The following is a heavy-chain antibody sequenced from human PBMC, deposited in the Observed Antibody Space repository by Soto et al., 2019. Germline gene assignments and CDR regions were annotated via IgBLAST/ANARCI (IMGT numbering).Heavy chain of an antibody. J-gene: IGHJ6*02. D-gene: IGHD6-13*01. CDR3: ARGRRGASSSWLYYYYGMDV. CDR1: GGSFSGYY. V-gene: IGHV4-34*01. Sequence: SETLSLTCAVYGGSFSGYYWSWIRQPPGKGLEWIGEINHSGSTNYNPSLKSRVTISVDTSKNQFSLKLSSVTAADTAVYYCARGRRGASSSWLYYYYGMDVWGQGTTVTVSS. CDR2: INHSGST.